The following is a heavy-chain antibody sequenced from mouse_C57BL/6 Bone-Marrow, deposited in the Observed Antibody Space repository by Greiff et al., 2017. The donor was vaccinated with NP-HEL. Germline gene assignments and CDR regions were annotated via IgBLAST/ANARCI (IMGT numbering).Heavy chain of an antibody. CDR1: GYTFTDYY. Sequence: QVQLKQSGPELVKPGASVKISCKASGYTFTDYYINWVQPRPGQGLEWIGWIFPGSGSTYYNEQFKGKATLTVDKSSSTAYMLLSSLTSEDSAVYVCARRGYGSSPYWYFDVWGTGTTVTVSA. V-gene: IGHV1-75*01. CDR2: IFPGSGST. J-gene: IGHJ1*03. D-gene: IGHD1-1*01. CDR3: ARRGYGSSPYWYFDV.